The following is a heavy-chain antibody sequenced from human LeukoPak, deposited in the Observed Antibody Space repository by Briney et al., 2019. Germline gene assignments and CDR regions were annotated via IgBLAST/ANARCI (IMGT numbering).Heavy chain of an antibody. D-gene: IGHD3-10*01. V-gene: IGHV4-39*07. Sequence: SETLSLTCTVSGGSISSSSYYWGWIRQPPGKGLEWIVSISYSGSTYYNPSLKSRVTISVDTSKNQFSLKLSSVTAADTAVYYCARGPEGLGYYGSGSYYKLHYYYMDVWGKGTTVTISS. J-gene: IGHJ6*03. CDR2: ISYSGST. CDR1: GGSISSSSYY. CDR3: ARGPEGLGYYGSGSYYKLHYYYMDV.